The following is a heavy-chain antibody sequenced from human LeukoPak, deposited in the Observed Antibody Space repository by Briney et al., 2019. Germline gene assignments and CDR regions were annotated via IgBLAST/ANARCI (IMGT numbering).Heavy chain of an antibody. J-gene: IGHJ4*02. CDR3: AKEGGLGYCSTTSCAFAH. D-gene: IGHD2-2*01. CDR2: TYSGGTT. V-gene: IGHV3-53*01. Sequence: GGSLRLSCAGSGFSVSDNYMTWVRQAPGRGPEWVSVTYSGGTTYYADSVEGRFTISRDSAKNTLYLQMNSLRTEDTAVYYCAKEGGLGYCSTTSCAFAHWGRGTLVTVSS. CDR1: GFSVSDNY.